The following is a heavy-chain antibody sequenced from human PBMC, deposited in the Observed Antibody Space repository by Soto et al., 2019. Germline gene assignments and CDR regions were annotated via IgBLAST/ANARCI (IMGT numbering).Heavy chain of an antibody. V-gene: IGHV3-64D*06. J-gene: IGHJ5*02. Sequence: GGSLRLSCSASGFTFSSYAMHWIRQAPGKGLEYVSAISSNGGSTYYADSVKGRFTISRDNSKNTLYLQMSSLRAEDTAVYYCVKPQLPGVNWFDPWGQGXLVTVYS. CDR2: ISSNGGST. D-gene: IGHD2-21*01. CDR1: GFTFSSYA. CDR3: VKPQLPGVNWFDP.